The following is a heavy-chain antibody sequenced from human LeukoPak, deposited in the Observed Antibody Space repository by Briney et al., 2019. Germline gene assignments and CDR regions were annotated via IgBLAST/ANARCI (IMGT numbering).Heavy chain of an antibody. Sequence: PSETLSLTCTVSGGSISSYYWNWIRQSPGKGLEWIGEINHRGSTNYNPSLKRRVTISLDTSKNQFSLKLSSVTAADTAVYYCAKSLYGSGSYYNWFDPWGQGTLVTVSS. V-gene: IGHV4-34*01. D-gene: IGHD3-10*01. CDR3: AKSLYGSGSYYNWFDP. J-gene: IGHJ5*02. CDR1: GGSISSYY. CDR2: INHRGST.